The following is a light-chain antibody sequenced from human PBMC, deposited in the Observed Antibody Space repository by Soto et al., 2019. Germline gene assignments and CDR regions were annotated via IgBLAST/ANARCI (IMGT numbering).Light chain of an antibody. CDR2: GAS. V-gene: IGKV3-20*01. CDR3: QQYGSSPPFT. CDR1: QSVSSSY. J-gene: IGKJ1*01. Sequence: EIVLTQSPGTLSLSPGERATLSCRASQSVSSSYLAWYQQKPGQAPRLLIYGASSRATGIPARFSGSGSGTEFTLTISSLEPEDFAVYYCQQYGSSPPFTFGQGTKVDIK.